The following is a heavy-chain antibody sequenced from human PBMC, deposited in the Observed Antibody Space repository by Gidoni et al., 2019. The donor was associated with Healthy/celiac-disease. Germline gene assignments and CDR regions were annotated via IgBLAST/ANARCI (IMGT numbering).Heavy chain of an antibody. CDR3: ARGHHCSSTRCLRYYYYYGMDV. V-gene: IGHV1-69*09. D-gene: IGHD2-2*01. Sequence: QVQLVQSGAEVKTPGSSVNVSCNASGGTFSSYALIWFRQAPGQRLDWMGRIIPSLVIANYAQKFKGRVTSTADKSTRTAYMELSSLRLEDTAVYYCARGHHCSSTRCLRYYYYYGMDVWGQGTTVTVSS. J-gene: IGHJ6*02. CDR1: GGTFSSYA. CDR2: IIPSLVIA.